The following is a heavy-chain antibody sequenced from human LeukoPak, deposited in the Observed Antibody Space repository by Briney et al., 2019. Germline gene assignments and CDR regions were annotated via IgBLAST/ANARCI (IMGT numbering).Heavy chain of an antibody. CDR2: VFYSGST. J-gene: IGHJ4*02. CDR1: GGSISSYF. D-gene: IGHD3-10*01. Sequence: SETLSLTCTVSGGSISSYFWSWIRQSPGKGLEWIGYVFYSGSTNYNPSLKSRVTISVDTSKNQFSLILSSVTAADTAVYYCARHHYASGRTLDYWGQGALVTVSS. CDR3: ARHHYASGRTLDY. V-gene: IGHV4-59*08.